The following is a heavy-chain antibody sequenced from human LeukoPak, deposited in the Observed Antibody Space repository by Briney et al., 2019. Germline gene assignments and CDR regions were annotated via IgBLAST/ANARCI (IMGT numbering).Heavy chain of an antibody. V-gene: IGHV3-48*03. Sequence: GGSLRLSCAASGFTFSSYEMNRVRQAPGKGLEWVSYISSSGSTIYYADSVKGRFTISRDNAKNSLYLQMNSLRAEDTAVYYCARESTLGFGELFRYYYGMDVWGKGTTVTVSS. J-gene: IGHJ6*04. CDR2: ISSSGSTI. CDR1: GFTFSSYE. D-gene: IGHD3-10*01. CDR3: ARESTLGFGELFRYYYGMDV.